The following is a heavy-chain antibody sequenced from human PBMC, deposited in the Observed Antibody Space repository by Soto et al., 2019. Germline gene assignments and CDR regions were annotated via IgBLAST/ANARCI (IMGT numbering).Heavy chain of an antibody. CDR1: GFTFSDFY. D-gene: IGHD2-8*01. Sequence: QVQLVESGGGLVKPGGSLRLSCAASGFTFSDFYMSWIRQAPGKGLEWISYISSSGTATYYTDSVKGRFTISRDNANNSLYLQMNTLGDEDPAGYYCARIWGGGGYALIYWGQGTLVTVSS. V-gene: IGHV3-11*01. CDR2: ISSSGTAT. J-gene: IGHJ4*02. CDR3: ARIWGGGGYALIY.